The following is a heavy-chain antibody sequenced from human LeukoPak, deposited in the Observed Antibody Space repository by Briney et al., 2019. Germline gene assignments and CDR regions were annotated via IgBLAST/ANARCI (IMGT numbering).Heavy chain of an antibody. CDR2: ISSSSSYI. CDR1: GFTFSSYS. Sequence: GGSLRLSCAASGFTFSSYSMNWVRQAPGKGLEWVSSISSSSSYIYYADSVKGRFTISRDNAKNSLYLQMNSLRAEDTAVYYFARDPQAYCGGDCYGRWGQGTLVTVSS. CDR3: ARDPQAYCGGDCYGR. J-gene: IGHJ4*02. V-gene: IGHV3-21*01. D-gene: IGHD2-21*02.